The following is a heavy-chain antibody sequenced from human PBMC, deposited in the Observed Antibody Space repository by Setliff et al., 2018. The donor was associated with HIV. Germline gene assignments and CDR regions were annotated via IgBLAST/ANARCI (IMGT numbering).Heavy chain of an antibody. CDR1: GYTFTSYG. J-gene: IGHJ6*02. D-gene: IGHD5-18*01. Sequence: ASVKVSCKASGYTFTSYGINWVRQAPGQGLEWMGWISTYNGNTVYAQNLQGRITMTTDTSTSTAYMELSRLRSDDTAVYYYASREWVDTAMVYYGMDVWGQGTTVTVSS. V-gene: IGHV1-18*01. CDR3: ASREWVDTAMVYYGMDV. CDR2: ISTYNGNT.